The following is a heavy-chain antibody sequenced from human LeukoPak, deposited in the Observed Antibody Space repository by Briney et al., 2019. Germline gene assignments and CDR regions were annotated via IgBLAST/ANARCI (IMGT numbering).Heavy chain of an antibody. CDR1: GYTFTNYG. Sequence: ASVKVSCKASGYTFTNYGISWVRQAPGQGLEWMGWISAYNGNTNYAQKLQGRVTMTTDTSTSTAYMELRSLRSDDTAVYYCARDADYYGSGSYPADYWGQGTLVTVSS. CDR3: ARDADYYGSGSYPADY. V-gene: IGHV1-18*01. CDR2: ISAYNGNT. D-gene: IGHD3-10*01. J-gene: IGHJ4*02.